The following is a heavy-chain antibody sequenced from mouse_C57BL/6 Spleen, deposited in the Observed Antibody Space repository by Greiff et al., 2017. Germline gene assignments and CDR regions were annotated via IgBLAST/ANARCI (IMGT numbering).Heavy chain of an antibody. CDR2: IDPEDGDT. D-gene: IGHD1-1*01. CDR3: TTPYYYGSSYWYFDV. J-gene: IGHJ1*03. CDR1: GFNIKDYY. V-gene: IGHV14-1*01. Sequence: VQLQQSGAELVRPGASVKLSCTASGFNIKDYYMHWVKQRPEQGLAWIGRIDPEDGDTEYVPKFQGKATMTADTSPNTAYLQLSSLTSEDTAVYYCTTPYYYGSSYWYFDVWGTETTVTVSS.